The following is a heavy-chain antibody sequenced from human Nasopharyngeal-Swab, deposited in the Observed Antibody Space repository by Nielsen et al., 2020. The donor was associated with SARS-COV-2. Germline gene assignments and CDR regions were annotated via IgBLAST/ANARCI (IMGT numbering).Heavy chain of an antibody. CDR2: IIPIFGTA. Sequence: SVQVSCKASGGTFSSYAISWVRQAPGQGLEWMGGIIPIFGTANYAQKFQGRVTITADKSTSTAYMELSSLRSEDTAVYYCARGLGIFGFPRGGMDVWGQGTTVTVSS. CDR1: GGTFSSYA. J-gene: IGHJ6*02. CDR3: ARGLGIFGFPRGGMDV. D-gene: IGHD3-3*01. V-gene: IGHV1-69*06.